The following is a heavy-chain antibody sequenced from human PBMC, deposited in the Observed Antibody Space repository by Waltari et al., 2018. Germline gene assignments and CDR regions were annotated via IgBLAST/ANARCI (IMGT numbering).Heavy chain of an antibody. Sequence: QVHLQESGPGLVRPSETLSLTCTVSGGPISNYYWNWIRQPPGKGLEWIGSIYYTGSSHYSPSLTSRITLSLDMSANQFSLSLTSVTAADTAMYYCTRGGWKTTDYGMDVWGQGTTVVVSS. CDR2: IYYTGSS. J-gene: IGHJ6*02. CDR1: GGPISNYY. D-gene: IGHD1-1*01. V-gene: IGHV4-59*01. CDR3: TRGGWKTTDYGMDV.